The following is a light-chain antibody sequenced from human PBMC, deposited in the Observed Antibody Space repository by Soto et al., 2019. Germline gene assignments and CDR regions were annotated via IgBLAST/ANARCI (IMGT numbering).Light chain of an antibody. CDR1: QRIDSY. CDR2: AVS. CDR3: QQSHSSPLT. Sequence: DIQMTQSPSSLSASVGDRVTITCRTSQRIDSYLYWYQHKPGQAPKLLIYAVSSLQSGVPSRFSGSGSGTDFIITINTFQAADFATYYCQQSHSSPLTFGGGTKV. J-gene: IGKJ4*01. V-gene: IGKV1-39*01.